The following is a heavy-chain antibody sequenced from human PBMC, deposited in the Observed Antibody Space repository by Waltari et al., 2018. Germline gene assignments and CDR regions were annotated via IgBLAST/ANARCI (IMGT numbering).Heavy chain of an antibody. D-gene: IGHD6-19*01. V-gene: IGHV4-4*02. Sequence: QVQLQESGPGLVKPSGTLSLTSGVPRGPPSNINLWNWIRQAPGKGLEWLGEIHRTGSSNYNPSLKSRLTMSVDKSNSQVSMKLKSLTAADTAVYYCATSSFVAVLDSWGQGTLVTVSS. CDR1: RGPPSNINL. CDR2: IHRTGSS. CDR3: ATSSFVAVLDS. J-gene: IGHJ4*02.